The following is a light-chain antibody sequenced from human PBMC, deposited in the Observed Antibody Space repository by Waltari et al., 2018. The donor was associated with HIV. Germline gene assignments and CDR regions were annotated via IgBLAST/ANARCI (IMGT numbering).Light chain of an antibody. CDR1: ASNIGSNS. J-gene: IGLJ1*01. V-gene: IGLV1-44*01. CDR3: CSYAGSYTSLDV. CDR2: SNH. Sequence: QSVLTQPPSAPGTPGQRVTISCSGGASNIGSNSVSWYQQVPGTAPKLLIYSNHQRPSGVPDRFSGSKSANTASLTISGLQAEDEADYYCCSYAGSYTSLDVFGTGTKVTVL.